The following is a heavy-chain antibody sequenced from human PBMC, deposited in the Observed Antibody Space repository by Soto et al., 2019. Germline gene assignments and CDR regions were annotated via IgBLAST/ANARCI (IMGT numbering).Heavy chain of an antibody. CDR3: ASPADWRAGFILASPDYYGMDV. Sequence: GASVKVSCKASGGTFSSYTISWVRQAPGQGLEWKGKIIPILGIANYAQKFQGRVTITADKSTSTAYMKMSNLRSEDTAVYYCASPADWRAGFILASPDYYGMDVWGQGTTVTVSS. CDR2: IIPILGIA. CDR1: GGTFSSYT. J-gene: IGHJ6*02. V-gene: IGHV1-69*02. D-gene: IGHD6-19*01.